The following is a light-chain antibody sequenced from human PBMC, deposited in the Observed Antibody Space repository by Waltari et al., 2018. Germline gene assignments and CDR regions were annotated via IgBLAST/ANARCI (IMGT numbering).Light chain of an antibody. CDR3: QAWDSSTHWV. Sequence: SYELTQPPSVSVSPGQTASITCSGDKLGDKYACWYQQKPGQSPVLVIYQDSKRPSGIPERFSGSNSGNTATLTISGTQAMDEADYYCQAWDSSTHWVFGGGTKLTVL. CDR2: QDS. CDR1: KLGDKY. V-gene: IGLV3-1*01. J-gene: IGLJ3*02.